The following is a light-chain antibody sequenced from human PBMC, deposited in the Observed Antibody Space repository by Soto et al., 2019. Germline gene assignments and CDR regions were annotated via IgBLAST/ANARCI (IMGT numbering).Light chain of an antibody. J-gene: IGKJ4*01. CDR3: QQSYSTPPT. V-gene: IGKV1-39*01. CDR2: AAS. Sequence: IQLTQSPSSLSASVGDRVTITCRASQGISSFLAWYQQKPGKAPNLLIYAASSLQSGVPSRFSGSGSGTDFTLTISSLQPEDFATYYCQQSYSTPPTFGGGTKVDIK. CDR1: QGISSF.